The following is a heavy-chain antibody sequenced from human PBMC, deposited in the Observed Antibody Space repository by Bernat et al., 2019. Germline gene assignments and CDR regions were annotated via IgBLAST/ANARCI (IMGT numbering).Heavy chain of an antibody. CDR3: ARIIDYGYYGDGDI. D-gene: IGHD4-17*01. CDR1: GFTFSSYS. J-gene: IGHJ3*02. V-gene: IGHV3-21*01. Sequence: EVQLVESGGGLVKPGGSLRLSCAASGFTFSSYSMNLVRQAPGKGLEWVSSISSSSTYIYYADSVKSRFTISRDNAKNSLYLQMNSLRAKDTAVYYCARIIDYGYYGDGDIWGQGTMVTVSS. CDR2: ISSSSTYI.